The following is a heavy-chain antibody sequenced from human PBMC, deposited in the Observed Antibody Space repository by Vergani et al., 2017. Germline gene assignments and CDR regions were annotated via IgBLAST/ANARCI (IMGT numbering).Heavy chain of an antibody. CDR2: ISWNSGSI. D-gene: IGHD3-16*01. CDR1: RFTFDDYA. CDR3: AKDKDYDWYFDL. Sequence: EVQLVESGGGLVQPGRSPRLSCAASRFTFDDYAMHWVRQAPGKGLEWVSGISWNSGSIGYADSVKGRFTISRDNAKNSLYLQMNSLRAEDTALYYCAKDKDYDWYFDLWGRGTLVTVSS. J-gene: IGHJ2*01. V-gene: IGHV3-9*01.